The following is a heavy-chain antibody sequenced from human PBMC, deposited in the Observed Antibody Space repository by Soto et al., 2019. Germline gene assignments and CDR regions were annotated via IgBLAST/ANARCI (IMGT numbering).Heavy chain of an antibody. J-gene: IGHJ5*02. CDR1: GYTFTDYD. V-gene: IGHV1-8*01. CDR3: ARVAVAARPRWYNWFDP. CDR2: MNPNSGET. D-gene: IGHD2-15*01. Sequence: QEQLVQSGAEVKKPGASVKVSCKTSGYTFTDYDINWVRQATGQGLEWIGWMNPNSGETGCAQKFQGRVPMTRRASLSTAYLELSSLRSEDTAVYYCARVAVAARPRWYNWFDPWGQGTLVTVSS.